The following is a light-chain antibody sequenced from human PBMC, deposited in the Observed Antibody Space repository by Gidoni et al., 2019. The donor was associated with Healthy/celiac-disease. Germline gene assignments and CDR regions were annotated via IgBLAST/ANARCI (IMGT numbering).Light chain of an antibody. CDR3: MQALHTPLYT. Sequence: DIVMTKSQLSLPVTPGEPASISCRSSQRLLHSNGYNYLDWYLKKPGQSPQLLIYSGSNRTSGVPSRFSGSVSSTDFTLKISRVEAGNVGFYYCMQALHTPLYTFGQGTKLEIK. CDR1: QRLLHSNGYNY. J-gene: IGKJ2*01. CDR2: SGS. V-gene: IGKV2-28*01.